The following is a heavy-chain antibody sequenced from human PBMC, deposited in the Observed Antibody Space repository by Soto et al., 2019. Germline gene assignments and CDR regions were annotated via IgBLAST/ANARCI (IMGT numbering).Heavy chain of an antibody. J-gene: IGHJ5*02. CDR1: GYVFTSDV. V-gene: IGHV1-18*01. Sequence: QVQLVQSEAVVKKPGASVKVSCKASGYVFTSDVITWVRQAPGQGLEWMGWISPINGNTNYAQKFEGRVTMTKDTSTSTAYMELRSLRSDDTAVYYCAKGGGQYDWLDPWGQGTLVTVSS. D-gene: IGHD3-16*01. CDR2: ISPINGNT. CDR3: AKGGGQYDWLDP.